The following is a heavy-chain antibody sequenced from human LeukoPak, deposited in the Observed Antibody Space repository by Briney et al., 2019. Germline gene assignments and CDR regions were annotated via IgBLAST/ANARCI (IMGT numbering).Heavy chain of an antibody. CDR1: GFTFSSSA. J-gene: IGHJ6*03. Sequence: GGSLRLSCTTSGFTFSSSAMSWVRQAPGKGLEWVAVISYDGSNKYYADSVKGRFTISRDNSKNTLYLQMNSLRAEDTAVYYCASQGYDFWSGYYSFGTDYYYMDVWGKGTTVTVSS. V-gene: IGHV3-30*04. CDR3: ASQGYDFWSGYYSFGTDYYYMDV. D-gene: IGHD3-3*01. CDR2: ISYDGSNK.